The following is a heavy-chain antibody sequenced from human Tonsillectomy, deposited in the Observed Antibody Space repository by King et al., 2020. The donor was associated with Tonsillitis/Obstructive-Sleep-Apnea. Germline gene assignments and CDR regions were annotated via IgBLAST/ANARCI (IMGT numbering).Heavy chain of an antibody. D-gene: IGHD5/OR15-5a*01. CDR3: ASSLSSAFDI. CDR1: GFTFSSYR. J-gene: IGHJ3*02. V-gene: IGHV3-21*01. CDR2: ISSSSSYI. Sequence: VQLVESGGGLVKPGGSLRLSCADSGFTFSSYRMNWVRQAPGKGLEWVSSISSSSSYIYYAESVKGRFTISRDNAKNSLSLQMNSLRAEDTAVYYCASSLSSAFDIWGRGTMVTVPS.